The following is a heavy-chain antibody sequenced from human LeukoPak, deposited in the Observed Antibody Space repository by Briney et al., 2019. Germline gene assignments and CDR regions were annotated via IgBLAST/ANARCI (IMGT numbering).Heavy chain of an antibody. CDR3: ARAWVYYDSSGYYPRYFDY. D-gene: IGHD3-22*01. CDR2: IKQDGSEK. Sequence: LGGSLRLSCAASGFTFSSYWMSWVRQAPGKGLEWVANIKQDGSEKYYVDSVKGRFTISRDNAKNSLYLQMNSLRAEDTAVYYCARAWVYYDSSGYYPRYFDYWGQGTLVTVSS. V-gene: IGHV3-7*03. J-gene: IGHJ4*02. CDR1: GFTFSSYW.